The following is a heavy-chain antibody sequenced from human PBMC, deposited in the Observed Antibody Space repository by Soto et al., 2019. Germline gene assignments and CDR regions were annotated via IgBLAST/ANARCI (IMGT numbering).Heavy chain of an antibody. CDR2: IYPGDSDT. CDR1: GYSFTSYW. Sequence: GESLKISCKGSGYSFTSYWIGWVRQMPGKGLEWMGIIYPGDSDTRYSPSFQGQVTISADKSISTAYLQSSSLKASDTAMYYCAREYSSGWFTLEYWGRRHMVTVSS. V-gene: IGHV5-51*01. CDR3: AREYSSGWFTLEY. D-gene: IGHD6-19*01. J-gene: IGHJ4*02.